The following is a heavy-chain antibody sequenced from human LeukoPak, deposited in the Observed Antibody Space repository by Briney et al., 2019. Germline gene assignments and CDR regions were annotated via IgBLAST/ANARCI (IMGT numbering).Heavy chain of an antibody. D-gene: IGHD1-1*01. CDR2: INPNSGGT. V-gene: IGHV1-2*04. CDR1: GYTFTGYY. Sequence: ASVKVSCKASGYTFTGYYMHWVRQAPGQGLEWMGWINPNSGGTNYAQKFQGWVTMTRDTSISTAYMELSRLRSEDTAVYYCATADRPYNWNDDHQSYYYYGMDVWGQGTTVTVSS. CDR3: ATADRPYNWNDDHQSYYYYGMDV. J-gene: IGHJ6*02.